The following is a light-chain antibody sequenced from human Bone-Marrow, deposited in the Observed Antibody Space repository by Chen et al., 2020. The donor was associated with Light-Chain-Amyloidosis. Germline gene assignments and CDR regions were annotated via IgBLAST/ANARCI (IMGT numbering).Light chain of an antibody. Sequence: QSVLTQPPSVSGAPGERVTISCTGSKSNIGADNDVHWYQVLPGTAPKVVIYNDNKRPSGVPDRFSGSRSGTSASPAMTGLQAEDGADYYCQAYDDRLSGVVFGGGTKLTVL. J-gene: IGLJ2*01. V-gene: IGLV1-40*01. CDR1: KSNIGADND. CDR3: QAYDDRLSGVV. CDR2: NDN.